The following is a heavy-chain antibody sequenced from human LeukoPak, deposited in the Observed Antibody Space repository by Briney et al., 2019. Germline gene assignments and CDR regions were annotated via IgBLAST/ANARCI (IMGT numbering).Heavy chain of an antibody. D-gene: IGHD1-26*01. CDR1: GGSITHYY. CDR2: SCYSGST. Sequence: SETLSLTCTVSGGSITHYYWTWIRQPPGKTLEWIGYSCYSGSTKYNPSLKSRVTISVDTSNNQFSLNLRSVTAADTAVYYCATTTSGGDAFDIWGQGTMVTVSS. V-gene: IGHV4-59*01. J-gene: IGHJ3*02. CDR3: ATTTSGGDAFDI.